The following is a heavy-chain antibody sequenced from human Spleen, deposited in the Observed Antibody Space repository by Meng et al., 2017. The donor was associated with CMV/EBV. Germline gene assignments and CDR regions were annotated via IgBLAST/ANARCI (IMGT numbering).Heavy chain of an antibody. CDR3: ASESCSSTSCTSGFDP. CDR2: IYYSGST. Sequence: SISSGDYYWSWIRQPPGKGLEWIGYIYYSGSTYYNPSLKSRVTISEDTSKNQFSLKLSSVTAADTAVYYCASESCSSTSCTSGFDPWGQGTLVTVSS. J-gene: IGHJ5*02. V-gene: IGHV4-30-4*08. CDR1: SISSGDYY. D-gene: IGHD2-2*01.